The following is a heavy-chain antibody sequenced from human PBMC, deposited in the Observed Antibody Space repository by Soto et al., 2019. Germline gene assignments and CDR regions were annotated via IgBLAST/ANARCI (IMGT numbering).Heavy chain of an antibody. CDR2: ISPDGSAI. Sequence: DVQVVESGGGLVQPGGSLRLSCAVSGFTFPTYWMTWVRQAPGKGLEWVANISPDGSAIQYAVSVEGRFTISRDNAKNSVDLQMTDLRAEDTALYYCVRNSGHYRRDHWGQGTLVTVAS. J-gene: IGHJ4*02. V-gene: IGHV3-7*03. CDR1: GFTFPTYW. D-gene: IGHD4-4*01. CDR3: VRNSGHYRRDH.